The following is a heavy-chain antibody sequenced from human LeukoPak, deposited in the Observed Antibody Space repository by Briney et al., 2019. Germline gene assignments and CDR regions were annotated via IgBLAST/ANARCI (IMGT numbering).Heavy chain of an antibody. V-gene: IGHV3-21*01. J-gene: IGHJ4*02. CDR2: ISSSSSYI. CDR1: GFTFSSYS. CDR3: ASLRGYSGYDWEKFDY. Sequence: PGGSLRLSCAASGFTFSSYSMNWVRQAPGKGLEWVSSISSSSSYIYYADSVKGRFTISRDNAKNSLYLQMNSLRAEDTAVYYCASLRGYSGYDWEKFDYWGQGTLVTVSS. D-gene: IGHD5-12*01.